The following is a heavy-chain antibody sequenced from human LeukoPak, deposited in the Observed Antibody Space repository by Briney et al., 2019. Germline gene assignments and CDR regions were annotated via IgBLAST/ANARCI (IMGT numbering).Heavy chain of an antibody. Sequence: GGSLRLSCAASGFTFSRYWMHWVRQAPGKGLVWFSRINSDGSSTNYADSVKGRFTISRDNAKNTLYLQMNSLRAEDTAVYYCAAGYDSSGYSNYGMDVWGQGTTVTVSS. CDR1: GFTFSRYW. CDR2: INSDGSST. CDR3: AAGYDSSGYSNYGMDV. D-gene: IGHD3-22*01. V-gene: IGHV3-74*01. J-gene: IGHJ6*02.